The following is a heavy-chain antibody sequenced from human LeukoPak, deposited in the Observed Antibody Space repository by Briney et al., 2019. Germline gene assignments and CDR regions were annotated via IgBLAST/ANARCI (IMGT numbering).Heavy chain of an antibody. CDR1: GGSFSGYY. CDR2: INHSGST. D-gene: IGHD6-6*01. CDR3: ARGRGIAARREADY. V-gene: IGHV4-34*01. J-gene: IGHJ4*02. Sequence: SETLSLTCAVYGGSFSGYYWSWIRQPPGKGLEWIGEINHSGSTNYNPSLQSRVTISVDTSKNQFSLKLSSVTAADTAVYYCARGRGIAARREADYWGQGTLVTVSS.